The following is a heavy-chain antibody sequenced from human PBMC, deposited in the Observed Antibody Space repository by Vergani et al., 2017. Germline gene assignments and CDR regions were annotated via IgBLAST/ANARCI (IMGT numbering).Heavy chain of an antibody. D-gene: IGHD5-24*01. V-gene: IGHV3-23*01. CDR2: ISDTGGST. J-gene: IGHJ2*01. CDR3: ARAVEMTTITYWYFDL. Sequence: EVQVLESGGGLVQPGGSLRLSCAASGFTFSSYDMTWVRQAPGKGLEWVSTISDTGGSTYHADSVTGRFTISRDNSKNTVYLQMNSLRADDTAIYYCARAVEMTTITYWYFDLWGRGTLVTVSS. CDR1: GFTFSSYD.